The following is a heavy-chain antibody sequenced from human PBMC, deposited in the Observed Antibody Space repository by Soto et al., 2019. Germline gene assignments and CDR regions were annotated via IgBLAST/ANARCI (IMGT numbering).Heavy chain of an antibody. V-gene: IGHV4-31*03. D-gene: IGHD3-22*01. CDR3: ARRDRSGFSYWLDT. CDR1: GGSISSGDYY. J-gene: IGHJ5*02. CDR2: IYFSGTT. Sequence: QVQLQESGPGLVKPSQTLSLTCTVSGGSISSGDYYWSWIRQHPGQGLEWIGTIYFSGTTYYNPSLKSRVTISVDTSKSQFSLKLSSVTAADTAVYSCARRDRSGFSYWLDTWGQGTLVTVSS.